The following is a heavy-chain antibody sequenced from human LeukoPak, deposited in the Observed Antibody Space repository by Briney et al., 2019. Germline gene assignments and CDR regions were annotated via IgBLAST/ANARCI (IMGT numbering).Heavy chain of an antibody. CDR1: VGSFSGYY. V-gene: IGHV4-59*01. CDR2: IYYSVIT. CDR3: AGNYGDYASWFDP. J-gene: IGHJ5*02. D-gene: IGHD4-17*01. Sequence: PSETLSLTCAVYVGSFSGYYWSWIRQPPGKGLEWIGYIYYSVITNYNPSLTTRVTISVATSKNQFSLKLSSVTAADTAVYYCAGNYGDYASWFDPWGQGTLVTVSS.